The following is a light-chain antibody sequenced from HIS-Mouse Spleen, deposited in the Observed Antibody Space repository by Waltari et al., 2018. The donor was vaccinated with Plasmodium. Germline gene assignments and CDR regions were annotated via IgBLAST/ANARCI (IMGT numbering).Light chain of an antibody. J-gene: IGLJ3*02. Sequence: SYDLTQPPSVSVSPGQTARIPCSGDALPKKHAYWYQQKSGQAPVLVIYEDSKRPPGIPERFSGSSSGTMATLTISGAQVEDEADYYCYSTDSSGNHRVFGGGTKLTVL. V-gene: IGLV3-10*01. CDR1: ALPKKH. CDR2: EDS. CDR3: YSTDSSGNHRV.